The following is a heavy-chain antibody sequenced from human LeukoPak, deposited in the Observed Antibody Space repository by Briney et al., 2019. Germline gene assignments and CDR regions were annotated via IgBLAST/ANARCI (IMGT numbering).Heavy chain of an antibody. Sequence: GGSLRLSRAASGFTFSSYTMNWVRQAPGKGLEWVSSIAGSSGYISYAYSVKRRFTISSYNDKKSLYLQMTSLTAEDTAVYYCARDQGAYCGGDCYLGFDYWGRGTLVTVSS. D-gene: IGHD2-21*02. CDR3: ARDQGAYCGGDCYLGFDY. J-gene: IGHJ4*01. CDR1: GFTFSSYT. V-gene: IGHV3-21*01. CDR2: IAGSSGYI.